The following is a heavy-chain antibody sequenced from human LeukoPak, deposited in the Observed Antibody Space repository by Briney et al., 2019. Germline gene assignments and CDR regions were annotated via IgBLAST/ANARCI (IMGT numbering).Heavy chain of an antibody. Sequence: SETLSLTCAVYGGSFSGYYWSWIRQPPGKGLEWIGEINHSGSTNYNPSLKSRVTISVDTSKNQFSPKLSSVTAADTAVYYCARGRGYSYGYAFDIWGQGTMVTVSS. V-gene: IGHV4-34*01. CDR3: ARGRGYSYGYAFDI. CDR2: INHSGST. D-gene: IGHD5-18*01. CDR1: GGSFSGYY. J-gene: IGHJ3*02.